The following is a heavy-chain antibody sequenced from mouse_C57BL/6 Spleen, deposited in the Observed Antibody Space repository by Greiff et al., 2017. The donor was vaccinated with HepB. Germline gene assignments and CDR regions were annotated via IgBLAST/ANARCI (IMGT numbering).Heavy chain of an antibody. D-gene: IGHD1-1*01. CDR3: ARQTTVVAGGYFDY. Sequence: VQLQESGPELVKPGASVKISCKASGYTFTDYYINWVKQRPGQGLEWIGWIFPGSGSTYYNEKFKGKATLTVDKSSSTAYMLLSSLTSEDSAVYFCARQTTVVAGGYFDYWGQGTTLTVSS. CDR2: IFPGSGST. CDR1: GYTFTDYY. J-gene: IGHJ2*01. V-gene: IGHV1-75*01.